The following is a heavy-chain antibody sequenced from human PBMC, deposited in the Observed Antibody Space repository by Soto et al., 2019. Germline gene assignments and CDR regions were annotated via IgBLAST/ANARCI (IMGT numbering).Heavy chain of an antibody. V-gene: IGHV4-34*01. CDR1: GGSFSGYY. Sequence: QVQLQQWGAGLLKPSETLSLTCAVYGGSFSGYYWSWIRQPPGKGLEWIGEINHSGSTNYNPSLKSRVTISVDTSKNQFSLKLSSVTAADTAVYYCARKESRIFGYLHFDYWGQGTLVTVSS. CDR3: ARKESRIFGYLHFDY. CDR2: INHSGST. D-gene: IGHD6-25*01. J-gene: IGHJ4*02.